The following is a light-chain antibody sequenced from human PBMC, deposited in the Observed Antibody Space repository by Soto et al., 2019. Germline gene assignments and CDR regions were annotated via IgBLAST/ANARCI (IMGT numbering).Light chain of an antibody. J-gene: IGLJ2*01. CDR3: QSYDSSNHVV. V-gene: IGLV6-57*04. CDR2: ENN. Sequence: NFMLTQPHSVSESPGKTVTISCTRSSASIASNFVQWYQQRPGSAPTTVIYENNQRPSGVPDRFSGSIDTSSNSASLTISGLKTEDEADYYCQSYDSSNHVVFGGGTEVTVL. CDR1: SASIASNF.